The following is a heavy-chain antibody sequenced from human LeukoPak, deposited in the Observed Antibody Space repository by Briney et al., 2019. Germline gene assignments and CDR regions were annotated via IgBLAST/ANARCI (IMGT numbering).Heavy chain of an antibody. V-gene: IGHV4-59*08. J-gene: IGHJ4*02. CDR3: AGLPPAHAYCGGDCYTTHFDY. CDR1: GGSISSYY. CDR2: ICYSGRT. Sequence: PSETLSLTRSVSGGSISSYYWSWIRQPPGKGLEWIGYICYSGRTNYNPSRKSRVNISVDTSNNQISLNLNSVIAADTAVYYCAGLPPAHAYCGGDCYTTHFDYWGQGTLVTVSS. D-gene: IGHD2-21*02.